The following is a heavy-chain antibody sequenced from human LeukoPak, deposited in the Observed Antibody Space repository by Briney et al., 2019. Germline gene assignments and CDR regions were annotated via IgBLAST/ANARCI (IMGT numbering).Heavy chain of an antibody. V-gene: IGHV3-23*01. Sequence: GGSLRLSCAASGVTFTNNAMTWVRQAPGKGLEWVSAISDSGITIYYADSVKGRFTISRDNSKNTVYLQMNSLRAEDTAVYYCERLKGSGSGSCDYWGQGTVVIVSS. CDR1: GVTFTNNA. CDR2: ISDSGITI. J-gene: IGHJ4*01. CDR3: ERLKGSGSGSCDY. D-gene: IGHD3-10*01.